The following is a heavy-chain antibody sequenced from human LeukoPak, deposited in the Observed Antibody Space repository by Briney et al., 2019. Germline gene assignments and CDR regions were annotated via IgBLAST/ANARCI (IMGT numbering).Heavy chain of an antibody. CDR3: ASFSSTRGGYAFDI. D-gene: IGHD2-2*01. CDR1: GYTFTSYD. V-gene: IGHV1-8*01. Sequence: GASVKVSCKASGYTFTSYDINWVRQATGQGLEWMGWMNPNSGNTGYAQKFQGRVTMTRNTSISTAYMELSGLRSEDTAVYYCASFSSTRGGYAFDIWGQGTMVTVSS. CDR2: MNPNSGNT. J-gene: IGHJ3*02.